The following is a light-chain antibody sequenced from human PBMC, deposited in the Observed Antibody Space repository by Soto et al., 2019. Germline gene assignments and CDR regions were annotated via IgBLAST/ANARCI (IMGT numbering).Light chain of an antibody. CDR3: QQYNNWPRT. CDR2: GAS. J-gene: IGKJ1*01. V-gene: IGKV3-15*01. CDR1: QSVSSN. Sequence: EIMMTQSPATLSVSPGERVTLSCWASQSVSSNLAWYQQKPGQAPRLLIYGASTRATGIPARFSGSGSGTEFTLTITSLQSEDFALYYCQQYNNWPRTFGQGTKVEIK.